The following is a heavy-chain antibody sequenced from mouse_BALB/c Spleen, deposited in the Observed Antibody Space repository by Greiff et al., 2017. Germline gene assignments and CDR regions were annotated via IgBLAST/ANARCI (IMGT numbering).Heavy chain of an antibody. Sequence: EVQGVESGAELVKPGASVKLSCTASGFNIKDTYMHWVKQRPEQGLEWIGRIDPANGNTKYDPKFQGKATITADTSSNTAYLQLSSLTSEDTAVYYCALFDYWGQGTTLTVSS. V-gene: IGHV14-3*02. CDR1: GFNIKDTY. CDR3: ALFDY. J-gene: IGHJ2*01. CDR2: IDPANGNT.